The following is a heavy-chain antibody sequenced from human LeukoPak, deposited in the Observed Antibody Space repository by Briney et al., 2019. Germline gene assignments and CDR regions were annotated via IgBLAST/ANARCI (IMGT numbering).Heavy chain of an antibody. V-gene: IGHV4-39*07. J-gene: IGHJ5*02. CDR2: ISYSGNT. D-gene: IGHD3-3*01. CDR3: ARVDHHDFWVFP. CDR1: GDSISSSNSY. Sequence: SETLSLTCTVSGDSISSSNSYWGWIRQPPGKGLEWIGYISYSGNTYYNPSLKSRVTISVDTSKNQFSLKLSSVTAADTAVYYCARVDHHDFWVFPWGQGTLVTVSS.